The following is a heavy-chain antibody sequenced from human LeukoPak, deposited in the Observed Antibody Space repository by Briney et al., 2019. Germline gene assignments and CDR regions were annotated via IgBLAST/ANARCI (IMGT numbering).Heavy chain of an antibody. CDR3: ARDPVREGVFDY. D-gene: IGHD1-1*01. V-gene: IGHV3-66*01. J-gene: IGHJ4*02. Sequence: HPGGSLRLSCAASGFTVSSNYMSWVRQAPGKGLEWVSVIYSGGSTYYADSVKGRFTISRDNSKNTLYLQMNSLRAEDTAVYYCARDPVREGVFDYWGQGTLVTVSS. CDR2: IYSGGST. CDR1: GFTVSSNY.